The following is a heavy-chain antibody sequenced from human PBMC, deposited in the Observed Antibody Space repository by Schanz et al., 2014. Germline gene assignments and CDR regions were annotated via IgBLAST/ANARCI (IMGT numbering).Heavy chain of an antibody. CDR2: IIPILGIA. J-gene: IGHJ4*02. CDR3: ARGYGDSPTDF. D-gene: IGHD4-17*01. Sequence: QVQLVQSDAEVKKPGSSVKVSFKASGGTFHSYTLNWVRQAPGQGLEWMGRIIPILGIANYAQKFQGRVTITADRSTSTAYMELSSLRSEDTAVYYCARGYGDSPTDFWGQGTLVTVSS. CDR1: GGTFHSYT. V-gene: IGHV1-69*02.